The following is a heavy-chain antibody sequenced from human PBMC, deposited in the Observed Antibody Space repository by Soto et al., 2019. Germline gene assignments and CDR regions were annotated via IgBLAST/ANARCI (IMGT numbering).Heavy chain of an antibody. V-gene: IGHV3-30*18. CDR1: GFTFSSYG. CDR3: AKNPVSGYCSSTSCYVFDY. Sequence: GGSLRLSCAASGFTFSSYGMHWVRQAPGKGLEWVAVISYDGSNKYYADSVKGRFTISRDNSKNTLYLQMNSLRAEDTAVYYCAKNPVSGYCSSTSCYVFDYWGQGTLVTVSS. D-gene: IGHD2-2*01. J-gene: IGHJ4*02. CDR2: ISYDGSNK.